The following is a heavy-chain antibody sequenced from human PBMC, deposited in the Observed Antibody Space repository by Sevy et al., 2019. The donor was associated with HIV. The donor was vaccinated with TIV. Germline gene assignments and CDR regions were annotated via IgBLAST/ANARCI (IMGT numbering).Heavy chain of an antibody. CDR2: VKSDTSGGTRGTT. J-gene: IGHJ3*01. D-gene: IGHD5-12*01. CDR1: GFPFSDAW. V-gene: IGHV3-15*01. CDR3: SAHGYPYSSHPLDL. Sequence: GGSLRLSCAASGFPFSDAWLTWVRQAPGKGLEWVGHVKSDTSGGTRGTTDYAAPVKDRFTISRDDSRNTLYLQMNSLIIEDKAVYFCSAHGYPYSSHPLDLWGPGTMVTVSS.